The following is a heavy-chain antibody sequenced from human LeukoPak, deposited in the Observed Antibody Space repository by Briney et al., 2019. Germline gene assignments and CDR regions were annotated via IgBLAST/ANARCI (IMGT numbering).Heavy chain of an antibody. V-gene: IGHV3-23*01. CDR2: ISGSGGTT. CDR1: GFTFNSYA. Sequence: PGGSLRLSCAASGFTFNSYAMNWVRQAPGKGLEWVSGISGSGGTTYYADYVKGRFTISRDNPKNTLYLQMNSLRAEDTAVYYCAKDRYSNYGNWFDPWGQGTLVTVFS. CDR3: AKDRYSNYGNWFDP. D-gene: IGHD4-11*01. J-gene: IGHJ5*02.